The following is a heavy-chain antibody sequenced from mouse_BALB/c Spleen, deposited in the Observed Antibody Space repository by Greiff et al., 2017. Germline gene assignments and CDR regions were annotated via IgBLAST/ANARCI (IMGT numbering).Heavy chain of an antibody. J-gene: IGHJ4*01. D-gene: IGHD3-1*01. Sequence: EVKLMESGGGLVQPGGSRKLSCAASGFPFSRFGLHWVRQAPEKGLEWVAYISSGSSTIYYADTVKGRFTISRDNPKNTLFLQMTSLRSEDTAMYDCARGSSGDVGYAMDYWGEGTSVTVAS. CDR1: GFPFSRFG. CDR3: ARGSSGDVGYAMDY. CDR2: ISSGSSTI. V-gene: IGHV5-17*02.